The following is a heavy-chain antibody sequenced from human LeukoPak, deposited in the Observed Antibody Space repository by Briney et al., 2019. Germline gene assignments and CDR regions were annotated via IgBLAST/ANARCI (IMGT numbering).Heavy chain of an antibody. D-gene: IGHD3-9*01. Sequence: GGSLRLSCAASGFTFSSYWMSWVRQAPGKGLEWVSAISGSGGSTHYADSVKGRFTISRDNSKNTLYLQMNSLRDEDTAVYYCAKWGDFDVLTGYYVPDFWGQGTLVTVSS. V-gene: IGHV3-23*01. CDR1: GFTFSSYW. J-gene: IGHJ4*02. CDR3: AKWGDFDVLTGYYVPDF. CDR2: ISGSGGST.